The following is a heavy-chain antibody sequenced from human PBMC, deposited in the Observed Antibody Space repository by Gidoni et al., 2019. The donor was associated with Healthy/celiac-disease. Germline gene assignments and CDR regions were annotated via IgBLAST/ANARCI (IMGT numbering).Heavy chain of an antibody. CDR1: GGTFSSYA. V-gene: IGHV1-69*01. D-gene: IGHD2-2*01. Sequence: QVQLVQSGAEVKKPGSSVRVSCKASGGTFSSYAISWVRQAPGQGLEWMGGIIPIFGTANYAQKFQGRVTITADESTSTAYMELSSLRSEDTAVYYCARESSDIVVVPAAIASYYGMDVWGQGTTVTVSS. CDR3: ARESSDIVVVPAAIASYYGMDV. CDR2: IIPIFGTA. J-gene: IGHJ6*02.